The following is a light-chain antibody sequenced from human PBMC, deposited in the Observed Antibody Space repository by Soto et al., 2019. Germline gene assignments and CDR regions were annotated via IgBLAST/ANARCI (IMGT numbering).Light chain of an antibody. CDR2: EVS. CDR3: SSYTSTSTPFV. V-gene: IGLV2-14*01. J-gene: IGLJ1*01. Sequence: QSALTQPASVSGSPGQSITISCTGTSTDVGSCNYVSWYQLHPGKAPKLMISEVSNRPSGVSNRFSGSKSGNTASLTISGLQTEDEAEYYCSSYTSTSTPFVFGTGTKVTVL. CDR1: STDVGSCNY.